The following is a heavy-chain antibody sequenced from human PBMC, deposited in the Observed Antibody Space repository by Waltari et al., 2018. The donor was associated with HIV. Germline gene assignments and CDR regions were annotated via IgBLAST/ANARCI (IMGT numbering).Heavy chain of an antibody. V-gene: IGHV3-21*01. J-gene: IGHJ4*02. CDR1: GFTFKTFS. D-gene: IGHD4-17*01. CDR2: ISSSSSYI. Sequence: EVQLVEFGGGLVKPGGFLRLSCSAPGFTFKTFSLDWVRQAPGKGLEWVSSISSSSSYIYYADSVKGRFTISRDNAKNSLYLKMNSLRAEDTAVYYCARGDYRVVYFDYWGQGTLVTVSS. CDR3: ARGDYRVVYFDY.